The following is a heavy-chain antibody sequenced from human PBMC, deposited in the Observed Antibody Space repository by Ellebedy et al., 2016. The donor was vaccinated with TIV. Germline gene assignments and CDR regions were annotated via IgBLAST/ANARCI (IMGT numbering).Heavy chain of an antibody. V-gene: IGHV3-72*01. CDR2: IRSKGYGGTA. CDR1: GFTFSDHY. D-gene: IGHD5-24*01. CDR3: AGAPGDGYRVDC. J-gene: IGHJ4*02. Sequence: GESLKISCAASGFTFSDHYMDWVRQAPGKGLEWVGFIRSKGYGGTAQYAASVKGRFTISRDDSKNSVYLQMNSLKTEDTAVYYCAGAPGDGYRVDCWGQGTLVTVSS.